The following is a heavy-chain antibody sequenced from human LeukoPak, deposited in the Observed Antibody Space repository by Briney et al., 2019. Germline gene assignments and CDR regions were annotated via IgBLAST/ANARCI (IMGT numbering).Heavy chain of an antibody. CDR3: AREPPYYGSGSSVYYYYGMDV. Sequence: SETLSLTCTVSGGSISSYYWSWIRQTAGKGLEWIGRIYTSGSTNYNPSLKSRVTMSVDTSKNQFSLKLSSVTAADTAVYYCAREPPYYGSGSSVYYYYGMDVWGQGTTVTVSS. CDR1: GGSISSYY. D-gene: IGHD3-10*01. CDR2: IYTSGST. V-gene: IGHV4-4*07. J-gene: IGHJ6*02.